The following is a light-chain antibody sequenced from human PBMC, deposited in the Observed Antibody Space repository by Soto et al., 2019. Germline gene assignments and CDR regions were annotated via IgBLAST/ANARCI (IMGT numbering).Light chain of an antibody. V-gene: IGLV2-8*01. Sequence: QSVLTQPPSASGSPGQSVTISCTGTNSDVGGYNYVSWYQQYPGKAPKLIIYEVNERPSGVPDRFSGSKSGNTASLTVSFLQTADEADYYCSSYAGSNWYVFGTGTKVPVL. J-gene: IGLJ1*01. CDR1: NSDVGGYNY. CDR2: EVN. CDR3: SSYAGSNWYV.